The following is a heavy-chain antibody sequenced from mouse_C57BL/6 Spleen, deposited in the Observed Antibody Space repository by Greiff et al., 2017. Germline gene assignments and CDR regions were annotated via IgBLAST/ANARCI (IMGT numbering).Heavy chain of an antibody. Sequence: EVQGVESGGGLVKPGGSLKLSCAASGFTFSDYGMHWVRQAPEKGLEWVAYISSGSSTIYYADTVKGRFTISRDNAKNTLFLQMTSQRSEDTAMYYCARDHYYGSSYWYFDVWGTGTTVTVSS. CDR2: ISSGSSTI. J-gene: IGHJ1*03. CDR1: GFTFSDYG. CDR3: ARDHYYGSSYWYFDV. D-gene: IGHD1-1*01. V-gene: IGHV5-17*01.